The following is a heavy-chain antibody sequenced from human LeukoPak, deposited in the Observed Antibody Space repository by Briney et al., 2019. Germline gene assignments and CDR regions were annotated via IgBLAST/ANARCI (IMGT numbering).Heavy chain of an antibody. CDR3: TTEGYCSGGGCYGFDN. J-gene: IGHJ4*02. CDR1: GLTFSKAW. V-gene: IGHV3-15*01. CDR2: IKSKTDGGTP. Sequence: GGSLRLSCAPSGLTFSKAWMSWVRQAPGKGLEWVGRIKSKTDGGTPDYAAPVKGRFTISRDDSKNTLYLQMNSLKTEDTAVYYCTTEGYCSGGGCYGFDNWGQGTLVTVSS. D-gene: IGHD2-15*01.